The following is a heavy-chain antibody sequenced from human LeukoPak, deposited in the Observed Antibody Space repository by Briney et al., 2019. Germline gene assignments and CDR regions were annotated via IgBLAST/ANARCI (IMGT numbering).Heavy chain of an antibody. Sequence: GGTLRLSCAVSGLTVSSSFMTWVRQAPGKGLEWISGISGSSGNTYYADSVKGRFTISRDNSKNMLYLQMNSLRAEDTAVYYCAREEWTTVTPYYYYGMDVWGQGTTVTVSS. CDR1: GLTVSSSF. CDR2: ISGSSGNT. J-gene: IGHJ6*02. D-gene: IGHD4-17*01. V-gene: IGHV3-23*01. CDR3: AREEWTTVTPYYYYGMDV.